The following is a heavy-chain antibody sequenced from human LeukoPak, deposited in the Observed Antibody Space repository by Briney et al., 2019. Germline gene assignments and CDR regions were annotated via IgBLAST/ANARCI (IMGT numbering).Heavy chain of an antibody. D-gene: IGHD6-13*01. Sequence: GGSLRLSCAASGFTFRSFWMSWVRQAPGKGLEWVDNIKQDGREKYYVDSAKGRFTISRDNAKNSLYLQMNRLRAEDTAAYYCARHSSSWEFDQWGQGTLVIVSS. CDR2: IKQDGREK. J-gene: IGHJ4*02. CDR1: GFTFRSFW. V-gene: IGHV3-7*04. CDR3: ARHSSSWEFDQ.